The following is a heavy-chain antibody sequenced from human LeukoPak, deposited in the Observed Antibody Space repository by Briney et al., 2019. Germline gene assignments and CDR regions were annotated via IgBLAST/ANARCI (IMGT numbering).Heavy chain of an antibody. D-gene: IGHD6-19*01. CDR3: ARSPTSKTSKGRIVVAGKQTYYYYGMDV. V-gene: IGHV1-8*01. J-gene: IGHJ6*02. Sequence: ASVKVSCKASGYTFTSYDINWVRQAPGQGLEWMGWMNPNSGNTGYAQKFQGRVTMTRNTSISTAYMELSSLRSEDTAVYYCARSPTSKTSKGRIVVAGKQTYYYYGMDVWGQGTTVTASS. CDR2: MNPNSGNT. CDR1: GYTFTSYD.